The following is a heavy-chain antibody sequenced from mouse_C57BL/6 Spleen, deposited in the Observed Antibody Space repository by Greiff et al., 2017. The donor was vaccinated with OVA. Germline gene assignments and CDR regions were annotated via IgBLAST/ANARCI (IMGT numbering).Heavy chain of an antibody. CDR1: GYTFTSYW. CDR3: ASLYGRGGYFDV. Sequence: QVQLKQPGAELVRPGSSVKLSCKASGYTFTSYWMHWVKQRPIQGLEWIGNIDPSDSETHYNQKFKDKATLTVDKSSSTAYMQLSSLTSEDSAVYYCASLYGRGGYFDVWGTGTTVTVSS. J-gene: IGHJ1*03. CDR2: IDPSDSET. V-gene: IGHV1-52*01. D-gene: IGHD1-1*01.